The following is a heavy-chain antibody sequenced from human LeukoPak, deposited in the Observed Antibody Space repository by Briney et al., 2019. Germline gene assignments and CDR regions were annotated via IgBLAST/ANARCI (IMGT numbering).Heavy chain of an antibody. J-gene: IGHJ4*02. CDR2: ISYDGSNK. Sequence: GGSLRLSCAASGFTFCSYGMHWVRQAPGKGLEWVAVISYDGSNKYYADSVKGRFTISRDNSKNTLYLQMNSLRAEDTAVYYCAKDPGHWGQGTLVTVSS. CDR1: GFTFCSYG. CDR3: AKDPGH. V-gene: IGHV3-30*18.